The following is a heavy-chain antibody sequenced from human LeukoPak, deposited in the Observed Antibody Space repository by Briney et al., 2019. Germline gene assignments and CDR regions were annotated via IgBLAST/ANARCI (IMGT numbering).Heavy chain of an antibody. Sequence: GGSLRLSCAASGFTFSSYGMHWVRQAPGKGLEWVAVISYDGSNKYYADSVKGRFTISRDNSKNTLYLQMNSLRAEDTAVYYCAKGPGFGELFPPWWFDPWGQGTLVTVSS. CDR2: ISYDGSNK. D-gene: IGHD3-10*01. CDR3: AKGPGFGELFPPWWFDP. CDR1: GFTFSSYG. V-gene: IGHV3-30*18. J-gene: IGHJ5*02.